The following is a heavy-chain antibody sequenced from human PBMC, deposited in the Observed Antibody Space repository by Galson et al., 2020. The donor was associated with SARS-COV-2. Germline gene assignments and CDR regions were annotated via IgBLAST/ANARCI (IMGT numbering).Heavy chain of an antibody. CDR1: GGSISSYY. Sequence: SETLSLTCTVSGGSISSYYWSWIRQPAGKGLEWIGRIYTSGSTNYNPSLKSRVTMSVDTSKNQFSLKLSSVTAADTAVYYCARERMVRGVINYYYYGMDVWAKGPRSPSP. CDR2: IYTSGST. V-gene: IGHV4-4*07. J-gene: IGHJ6*02. CDR3: ARERMVRGVINYYYYGMDV. D-gene: IGHD3-10*01.